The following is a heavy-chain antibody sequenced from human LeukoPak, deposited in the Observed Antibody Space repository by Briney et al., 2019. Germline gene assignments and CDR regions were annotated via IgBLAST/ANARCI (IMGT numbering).Heavy chain of an antibody. CDR1: GGTFSSYA. Sequence: SVKVSCKASGGTFSSYAISWVRQAPGQGLEWMGGIIPIFGTANYAQKFQGRVTITADESTSTAYMELSSLRSEDTAVYYCARGPSSSWYTWDYYYYGMDVWAKGPRSPSP. D-gene: IGHD6-13*01. CDR3: ARGPSSSWYTWDYYYYGMDV. V-gene: IGHV1-69*13. CDR2: IIPIFGTA. J-gene: IGHJ6*02.